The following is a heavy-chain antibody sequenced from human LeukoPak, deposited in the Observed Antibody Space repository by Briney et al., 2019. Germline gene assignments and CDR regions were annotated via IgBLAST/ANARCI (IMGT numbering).Heavy chain of an antibody. CDR1: GFTFSDSW. CDR2: MNQDGSEK. Sequence: GGSLRLSCAASGFTFSDSWMSWVRQAPGKGLEWVANMNQDGSEKDYVDSVKGRFTISRDNARKSLYLQMSSLRAEDTAVYYCATYTHWVAGDVWGQGTTVTVS. CDR3: ATYTHWVAGDV. D-gene: IGHD3-16*01. J-gene: IGHJ6*02. V-gene: IGHV3-7*01.